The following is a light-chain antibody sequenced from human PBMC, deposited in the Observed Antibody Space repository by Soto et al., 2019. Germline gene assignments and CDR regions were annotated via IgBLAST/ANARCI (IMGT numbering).Light chain of an antibody. Sequence: EIVLTQSPGTLSWSPGERATLSWRSSQTISSSSVAWYQQKGGQAPRLLIYGASSRATGIPDRFSGSGSGTDFTLTISRLEPDDFAVYYCQQYGSSSTFGQGTRLEIK. CDR2: GAS. CDR1: QTISSSS. CDR3: QQYGSSST. V-gene: IGKV3-20*01. J-gene: IGKJ5*01.